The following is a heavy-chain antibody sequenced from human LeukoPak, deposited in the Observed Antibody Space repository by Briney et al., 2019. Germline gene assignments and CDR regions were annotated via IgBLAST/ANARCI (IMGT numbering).Heavy chain of an antibody. V-gene: IGHV4-34*01. CDR1: GFTFDDYG. CDR3: ARGPISGEAHMDV. CDR2: INHSGST. D-gene: IGHD4-17*01. J-gene: IGHJ6*03. Sequence: PGGSLRLSCAASGFTFDDYGMNWVRQPPGKGLEWIGEINHSGSTNYNPSLKSRVTISVDTSKNQFSLKLSSVTAADTAVYYCARGPISGEAHMDVWGKGTTVTVSS.